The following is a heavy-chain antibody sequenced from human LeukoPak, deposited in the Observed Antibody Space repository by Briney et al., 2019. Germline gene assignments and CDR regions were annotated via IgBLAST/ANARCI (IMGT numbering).Heavy chain of an antibody. CDR3: ARGGAGYYFDS. V-gene: IGHV3-7*01. D-gene: IGHD6-19*01. CDR2: LNEDGSEK. CDR1: GFTFRTKW. Sequence: GGSLTLSCAASGFTFRTKWMSWVRQPPGKGLEWVANLNEDGSEKYYVDSLKGRFTITRDNAENSLYLHMNSLRAEDTAVYYCARGGAGYYFDSWGQGTLLTVSS. J-gene: IGHJ4*02.